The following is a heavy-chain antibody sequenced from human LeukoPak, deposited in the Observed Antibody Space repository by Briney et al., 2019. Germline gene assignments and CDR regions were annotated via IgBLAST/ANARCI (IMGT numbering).Heavy chain of an antibody. V-gene: IGHV3-33*01. CDR2: IWYDGSNK. J-gene: IGHJ4*02. D-gene: IGHD3-16*02. CDR1: GFTFSSYG. CDR3: ARSRRVGGVIVPFDY. Sequence: GRSLRLSCAASGFTFSSYGMHWVRQAPGKGLEWVAVIWYDGSNKYSADSVKGRFTISRENSKNTLYLQMDSLRAEHTAAYYCARSRRVGGVIVPFDYWGEGTLVTVSS.